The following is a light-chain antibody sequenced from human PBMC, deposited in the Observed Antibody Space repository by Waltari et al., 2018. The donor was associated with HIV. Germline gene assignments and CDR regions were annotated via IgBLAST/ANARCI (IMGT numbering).Light chain of an antibody. Sequence: QSALTQPASVSGSPGPSITISCTGTNRYVESYNLVSWYQQHPGKAPKLIIYEVTQRPSGVSSRCSASKSGNTASLTISGLQAEDEADYHCCSYAGSYTWVFGGGTKLTVL. J-gene: IGLJ3*02. CDR1: NRYVESYNL. CDR2: EVT. V-gene: IGLV2-23*02. CDR3: CSYAGSYTWV.